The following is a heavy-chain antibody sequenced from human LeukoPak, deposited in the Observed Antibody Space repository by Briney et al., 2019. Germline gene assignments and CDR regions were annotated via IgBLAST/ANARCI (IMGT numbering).Heavy chain of an antibody. J-gene: IGHJ4*02. Sequence: HPGGSLRLSCAASGFTFNTYEMIWVRQAPGKGLEWVSYISDSGSTIYYADSVKGRFTISRDNAKNSLYLQMNSPRAEDTAIYYCTRTRSSWYPFDYWGQGTLVTVSS. CDR1: GFTFNTYE. V-gene: IGHV3-48*03. CDR3: TRTRSSWYPFDY. CDR2: ISDSGSTI. D-gene: IGHD6-13*01.